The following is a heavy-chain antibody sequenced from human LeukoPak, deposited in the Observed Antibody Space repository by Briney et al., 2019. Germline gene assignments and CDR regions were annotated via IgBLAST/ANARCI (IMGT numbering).Heavy chain of an antibody. D-gene: IGHD6-19*01. CDR1: GFTVTSNY. J-gene: IGHJ4*01. CDR2: IYSDGST. V-gene: IGHV3-66*02. CDR3: AGRGSGWYPFAY. Sequence: GGSLRLSCAASGFTVTSNYMSWVRQAPGKGLEWVSIIYSDGSTYYADSVKGRFTISRDNSKNTLYLQMNSLRLEDTAVYYCAGRGSGWYPFAYWGKEPWSPSPQ.